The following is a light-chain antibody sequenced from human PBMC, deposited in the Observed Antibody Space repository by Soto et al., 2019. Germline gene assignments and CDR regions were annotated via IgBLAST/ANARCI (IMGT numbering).Light chain of an antibody. CDR3: QQYNSYPYS. J-gene: IGKJ3*01. CDR2: DAS. Sequence: DIQVTQSPSTLSASVGDRVTICCRASQNIDSWLAWYQQKPGKAPKLLIYDASSSESGVPSRFSGSGSGTEFTLTISSLQPDDFATYYCQQYNSYPYSFGPGTKVDFK. CDR1: QNIDSW. V-gene: IGKV1-5*01.